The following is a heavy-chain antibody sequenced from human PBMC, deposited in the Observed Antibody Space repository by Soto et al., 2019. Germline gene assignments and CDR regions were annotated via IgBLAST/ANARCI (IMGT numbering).Heavy chain of an antibody. V-gene: IGHV3-30*18. CDR1: GFSLINNG. CDR3: AKGGSGNYLTYYYYYGMDV. J-gene: IGHJ6*02. D-gene: IGHD3-22*01. Sequence: WGSLRLSCAASGFSLINNGIHCFRHSPVKGREWVAVISYDGNNKYYADSVKGRFTISRDNSKNTVYLEMNNLRAEDTAMYYCAKGGSGNYLTYYYYYGMDVWGQGTTVTVSS. CDR2: ISYDGNNK.